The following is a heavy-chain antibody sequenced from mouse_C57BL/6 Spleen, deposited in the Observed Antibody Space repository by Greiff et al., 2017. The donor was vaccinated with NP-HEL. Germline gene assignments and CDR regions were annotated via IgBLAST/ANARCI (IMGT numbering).Heavy chain of an antibody. CDR1: GYAFSSSW. V-gene: IGHV1-82*01. J-gene: IGHJ2*01. D-gene: IGHD3-1*01. CDR3: AREGGSYLDY. CDR2: IYPGDGDT. Sequence: QVQLQQSGPELVKPGASVKISCKASGYAFSSSWMNWVKQRPGKGLEWIGRIYPGDGDTNYNGKFKGKATLTADKSSSTAYMQLSSLTSEDSAVYFCAREGGSYLDYWGQGTTLTASS.